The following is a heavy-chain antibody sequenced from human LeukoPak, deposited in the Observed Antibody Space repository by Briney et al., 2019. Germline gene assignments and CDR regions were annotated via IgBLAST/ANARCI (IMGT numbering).Heavy chain of an antibody. CDR2: IYYSGST. V-gene: IGHV4-59*01. J-gene: IGHJ5*02. Sequence: SETLSLTCTVSGGSISSYYWSWIRQPPGKGLEWIGYIYYSGSTNYSPSLKSRVTISVDTSKNQFSLKLSSVTAADTAVYYCARDNYDFWSGYGFGWFDPWGQGTLVTVSS. CDR1: GGSISSYY. CDR3: ARDNYDFWSGYGFGWFDP. D-gene: IGHD3-3*01.